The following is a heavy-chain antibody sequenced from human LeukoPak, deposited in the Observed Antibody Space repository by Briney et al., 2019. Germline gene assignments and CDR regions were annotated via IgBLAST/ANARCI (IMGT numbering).Heavy chain of an antibody. CDR3: ARGTDDFWWYAFDI. CDR1: GGSISSYF. J-gene: IGHJ3*02. CDR2: IYTSGTT. D-gene: IGHD3-3*01. V-gene: IGHV4-4*07. Sequence: SETLSLTCTVSGGSISSYFWTWIRQPAGKGLEWIGRIYTSGTTNYNPSLESRVTMSVDTSKNQFSLKLSSVTAADTAVYYCARGTDDFWWYAFDIWGQGTMVTVSS.